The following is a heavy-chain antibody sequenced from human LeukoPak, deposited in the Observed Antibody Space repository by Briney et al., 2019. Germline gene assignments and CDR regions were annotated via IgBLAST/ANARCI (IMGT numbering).Heavy chain of an antibody. CDR2: ISGSGGST. CDR3: AKGDDIVVVPALNFDY. CDR1: GFTFSSYA. Sequence: GGSLRLSCAASGFTFSSYAMSWVRQAPGKGLEWVSAISGSGGSTYYADSVKGRFTISRDNSENTLYLQMNSLRAEDTAVYYCAKGDDIVVVPALNFDYWGQGTLVTVSS. J-gene: IGHJ4*02. V-gene: IGHV3-23*01. D-gene: IGHD2-2*01.